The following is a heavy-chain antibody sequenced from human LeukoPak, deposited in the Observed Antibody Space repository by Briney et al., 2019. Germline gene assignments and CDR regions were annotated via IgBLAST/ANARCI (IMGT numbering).Heavy chain of an antibody. Sequence: SETLSLTWTVSGGSISSYYWSWIRQPPGKGLEWIGYIYYSGSTNYNPSLKSRVTISVDTSKNQFSLKLSSVTAADTAVYYCARLRAPGSPLDYWGQGTLVTVSS. CDR2: IYYSGST. CDR1: GGSISSYY. V-gene: IGHV4-59*08. D-gene: IGHD3-10*01. CDR3: ARLRAPGSPLDY. J-gene: IGHJ4*02.